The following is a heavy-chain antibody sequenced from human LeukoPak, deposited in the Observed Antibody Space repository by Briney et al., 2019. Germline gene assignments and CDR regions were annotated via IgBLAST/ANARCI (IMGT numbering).Heavy chain of an antibody. D-gene: IGHD4-11*01. V-gene: IGHV4-30-4*01. CDR3: ARGALHENWFDP. Sequence: SQTLSLTCTVSGGSISSGDYYWSWIRQPPGKGLEWIGYIYYSGSTYYNPSLKSRITISVDTSKNQFSLKLSSVTAADTAVYYCARGALHENWFDPWGQGTLVTVSS. J-gene: IGHJ5*02. CDR1: GGSISSGDYY. CDR2: IYYSGST.